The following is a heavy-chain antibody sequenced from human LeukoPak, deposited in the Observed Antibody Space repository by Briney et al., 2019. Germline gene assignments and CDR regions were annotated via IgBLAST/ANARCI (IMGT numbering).Heavy chain of an antibody. Sequence: SETLSLTCTVSGGSVSSGSYYWSWIRQPPGKGLEWIGYIYYSGSTNYNPSLKSRVTISVGTSKNQFSLKLSSVTAADMAVYYCARDPGDGSGLYYWGQGTLVTVSS. D-gene: IGHD3-10*01. CDR1: GGSVSSGSYY. CDR3: ARDPGDGSGLYY. V-gene: IGHV4-61*01. J-gene: IGHJ4*02. CDR2: IYYSGST.